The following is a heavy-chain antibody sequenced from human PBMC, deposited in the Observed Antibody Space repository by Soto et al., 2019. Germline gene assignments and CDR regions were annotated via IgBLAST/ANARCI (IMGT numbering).Heavy chain of an antibody. Sequence: ASVKVSCKASGYTFTSYGISWVRQAPGQGLEWMGWISAYNGNTNYAQKLQGRVTMTTDTSTSTAYMELRSLRSDDTAVYYCARDWSDGGYGGHRSYHHHYGMDVWGPGTTVTVSS. D-gene: IGHD5-12*01. V-gene: IGHV1-18*01. CDR2: ISAYNGNT. CDR3: ARDWSDGGYGGHRSYHHHYGMDV. J-gene: IGHJ6*02. CDR1: GYTFTSYG.